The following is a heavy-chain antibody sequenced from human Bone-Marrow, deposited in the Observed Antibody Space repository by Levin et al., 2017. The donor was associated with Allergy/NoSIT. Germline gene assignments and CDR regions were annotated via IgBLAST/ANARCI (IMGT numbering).Heavy chain of an antibody. CDR1: GYFFTTFW. CDR3: ARAPTAQGSDS. D-gene: IGHD2-21*02. J-gene: IGHJ4*02. CDR2: INPGDSET. V-gene: IGHV5-51*01. Sequence: GGSLRLSCKASGYFFTTFWIHWVRQMPGSGLEWMGTINPGDSETRYSPSSEGQVTISVDKSINTAYLQWSNLKASDTAIYYCARAPTAQGSDSWGQGTLVTVSS.